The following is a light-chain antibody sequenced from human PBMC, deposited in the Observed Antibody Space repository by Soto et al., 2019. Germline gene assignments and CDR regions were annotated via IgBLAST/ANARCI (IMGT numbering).Light chain of an antibody. J-gene: IGLJ2*01. V-gene: IGLV1-44*01. CDR1: GSSIGTNT. CDR3: AAWDGSLNNVL. Sequence: SVLTQPPSASGTPGQRVTISCSGSGSSIGTNTVNWYRQLPGTAPKLLIYGDNQRPSGVPDRFSGSKSGTSASLAISGLQSEDEGDYYCAAWDGSLNNVLFGGGTKLTVL. CDR2: GDN.